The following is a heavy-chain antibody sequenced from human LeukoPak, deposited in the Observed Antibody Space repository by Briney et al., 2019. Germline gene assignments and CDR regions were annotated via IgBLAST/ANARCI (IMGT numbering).Heavy chain of an antibody. V-gene: IGHV3-23*01. D-gene: IGHD2-15*01. Sequence: ETLSLTCAVSGGSISSSNWWSWVRQPPGKGLEWVSAISGSGGSTYYADSVKGRFTISRDNSKNTLYLQMNSLRAEDTAVYYCAKTYCSGGSCYEFDYWGQGTLVTVSS. CDR3: AKTYCSGGSCYEFDY. CDR2: ISGSGGST. CDR1: GGSISSSN. J-gene: IGHJ4*02.